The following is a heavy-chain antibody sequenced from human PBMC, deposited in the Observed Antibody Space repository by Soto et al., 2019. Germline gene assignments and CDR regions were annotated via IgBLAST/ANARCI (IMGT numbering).Heavy chain of an antibody. CDR1: GGSISSGGYY. D-gene: IGHD6-6*01. CDR3: ARGGIAARDY. V-gene: IGHV4-31*03. J-gene: IGHJ4*02. Sequence: SETLSLTCTVSGGSISSGGYYWSWIRQHPGKGLEWIGYIYYSGSTYYNPSLKSRVTISVDTSKNQFSLKLSSVTAADTAVYYCARGGIAARDYWGQGTLVTVSS. CDR2: IYYSGST.